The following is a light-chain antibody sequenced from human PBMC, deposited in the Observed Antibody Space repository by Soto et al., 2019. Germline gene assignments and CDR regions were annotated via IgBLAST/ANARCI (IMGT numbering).Light chain of an antibody. CDR3: QQYDSLPPT. J-gene: IGKJ4*01. Sequence: DIQMTQSPSSLSASVGDRITITCQASQDISNFLNWYQQKPGKAPKLLIYDASRLETGVPSRFVGHGLGTDFTFTIGSLQPEDFAIYFCQQYDSLPPTFGGGTNVEIK. V-gene: IGKV1-33*01. CDR2: DAS. CDR1: QDISNF.